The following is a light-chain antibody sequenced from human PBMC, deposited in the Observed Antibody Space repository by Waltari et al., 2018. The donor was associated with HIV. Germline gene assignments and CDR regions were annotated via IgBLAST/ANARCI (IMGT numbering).Light chain of an antibody. CDR2: DVS. CDR3: CSYAGNYTWV. V-gene: IGLV2-11*01. Sequence: QSALTQPRSVSGSPGQSVTISCTGTSSDVGGYNFVSWYQQHPGKAPKLMIYDVSKRPSGVPDRFSGSKSGNTASLTISGLQAEDEGDYYCCSYAGNYTWVFGGGAKVTVL. J-gene: IGLJ3*02. CDR1: SSDVGGYNF.